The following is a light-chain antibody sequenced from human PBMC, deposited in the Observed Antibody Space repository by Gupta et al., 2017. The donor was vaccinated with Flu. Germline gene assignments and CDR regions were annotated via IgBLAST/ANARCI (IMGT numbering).Light chain of an antibody. CDR1: KLGDKN. V-gene: IGLV3-1*01. J-gene: IGLJ1*01. CDR3: QAWDSTFRV. Sequence: TCSGDKLGDKNVSWYQQKPGQYPVLVIYQDNKRPAGIPERFSGSNSGNSATLTISGTQDIDEADYYCQAWDSTFRVFGPGTKVTVL. CDR2: QDN.